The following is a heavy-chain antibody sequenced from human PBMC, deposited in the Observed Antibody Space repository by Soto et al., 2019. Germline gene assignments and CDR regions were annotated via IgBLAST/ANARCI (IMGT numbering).Heavy chain of an antibody. Sequence: VGSLRLSYAASGFTVTSHYMSWVRQAPGKGLEWVSVIYSGGSTYYAVSVKGRFTISRDNSKNTLYLQMNSLRAEDTAVYYCARDLYFDYWGQGTLVTVSS. CDR2: IYSGGST. J-gene: IGHJ4*02. CDR3: ARDLYFDY. CDR1: GFTVTSHY. V-gene: IGHV3-66*01.